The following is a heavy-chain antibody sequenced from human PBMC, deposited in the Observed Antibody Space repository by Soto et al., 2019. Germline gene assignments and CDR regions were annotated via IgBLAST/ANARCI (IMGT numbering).Heavy chain of an antibody. CDR3: ARPRSSSRNYYGMDV. CDR2: IYPGDSDT. Sequence: GEYLKISCKGSGYSFTSDWIGWVRQMPGKGLVWMGIIYPGDSDTRCSPSFQGQVTISADESISTAYLQWSSLKASDTAIYYCARPRSSSRNYYGMDVWGQGTTVTVSS. CDR1: GYSFTSDW. D-gene: IGHD6-13*01. J-gene: IGHJ6*02. V-gene: IGHV5-51*01.